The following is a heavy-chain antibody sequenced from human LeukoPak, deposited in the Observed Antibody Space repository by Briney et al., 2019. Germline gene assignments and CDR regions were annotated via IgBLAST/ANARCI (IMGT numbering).Heavy chain of an antibody. Sequence: ASVKVSCKASGYTFTSYDINWVRQATGQGLEWMGWMNPNSGNTGYAQKFQGRVTMTRNTSISTAYMELSSLRSEDTAVYYCARDHYYYYYMDVWGKGTTVTVSS. CDR2: MNPNSGNT. CDR1: GYTFTSYD. CDR3: ARDHYYYYYMDV. J-gene: IGHJ6*03. V-gene: IGHV1-8*01.